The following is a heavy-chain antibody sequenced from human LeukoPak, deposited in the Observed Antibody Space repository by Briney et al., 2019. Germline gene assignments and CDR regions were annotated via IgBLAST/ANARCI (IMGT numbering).Heavy chain of an antibody. V-gene: IGHV1-24*01. D-gene: IGHD6-6*01. J-gene: IGHJ4*02. CDR3: NASPYGSSSRHDDY. CDR2: FDPEDGET. Sequence: ASVKVSCKVSGYTLTELSMHWVRQAPGKGLEWMGGFDPEDGETIYAQKFQGRVTMTEDTSTDTAYMELGSLRSEDTAVYYCNASPYGSSSRHDDYWGQGTLVTVSS. CDR1: GYTLTELS.